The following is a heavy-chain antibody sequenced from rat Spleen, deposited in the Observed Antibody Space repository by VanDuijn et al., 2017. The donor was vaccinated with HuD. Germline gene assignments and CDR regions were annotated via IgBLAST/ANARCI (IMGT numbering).Heavy chain of an antibody. J-gene: IGHJ2*01. Sequence: EVQLVESGGGLVQPGRSLKLSCATSGFTFSTAWMYWYRQFPEKRLEWVARIKAKSNNYATDYTESVKGRFTISRDDSKSTIYLQMNNLKEEDTAIYYCARPTTGIPFNYWGQGVMVTVSS. D-gene: IGHD1-9*01. CDR1: GFTFSTAW. V-gene: IGHV6-6*01. CDR2: IKAKSNNYAT. CDR3: ARPTTGIPFNY.